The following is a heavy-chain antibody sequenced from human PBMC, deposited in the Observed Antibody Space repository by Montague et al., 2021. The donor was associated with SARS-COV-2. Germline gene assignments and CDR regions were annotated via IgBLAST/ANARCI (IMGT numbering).Heavy chain of an antibody. J-gene: IGHJ3*02. CDR2: FYSVGST. V-gene: IGHV4-59*02. CDR3: VRVSMTADAFVI. Sequence: SETLSLTCTVSGASVGSSDWGWIRQSPGKGLEWIGYFYSVGSTDYNPSLKSRVTISRDTSKSQFSLKLRSVTAADTAVYYCVRVSMTADAFVIWGQGTMVTVSS. CDR1: GASVGSSD. D-gene: IGHD2-21*01.